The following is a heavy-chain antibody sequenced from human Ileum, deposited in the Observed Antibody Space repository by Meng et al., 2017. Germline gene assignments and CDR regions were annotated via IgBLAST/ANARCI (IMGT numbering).Heavy chain of an antibody. J-gene: IGHJ4*02. Sequence: VALQGAGPGLVRPSGALSLTCAVSSGPISSNTYLSWVRQPPGKGLEWIGQISHSGSAYYNPSLKSRVTMSVDKSKSQFSLMLTSVTAADTAIYYCARHGGYSQDFWGQGTWSPSPQ. CDR3: ARHGGYSQDF. V-gene: IGHV4-4*02. D-gene: IGHD4-23*01. CDR2: ISHSGSA. CDR1: SGPISSNTY.